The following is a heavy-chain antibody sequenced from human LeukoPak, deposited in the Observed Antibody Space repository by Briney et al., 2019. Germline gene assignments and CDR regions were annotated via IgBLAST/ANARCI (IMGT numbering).Heavy chain of an antibody. D-gene: IGHD4-17*01. CDR1: GGSISSYY. J-gene: IGHJ4*02. CDR3: ATGLYGDYYFDY. CDR2: IYYSGST. Sequence: SETLSLTCTVSGGSISSYYWSWIRQPPGKGLEWLGYIYYSGSTNYNPSLKSRVTISVDTSKNQFSLKLSSVTAADTAVYYCATGLYGDYYFDYWGQGTLVTVSS. V-gene: IGHV4-59*01.